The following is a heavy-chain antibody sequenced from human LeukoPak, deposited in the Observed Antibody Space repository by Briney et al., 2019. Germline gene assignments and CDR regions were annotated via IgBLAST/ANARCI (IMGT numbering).Heavy chain of an antibody. D-gene: IGHD6-6*01. V-gene: IGHV1-2*02. J-gene: IGHJ5*02. Sequence: ASVKVSCKASGYTFTGYYMHWVRQAPGQGLEWMGWINPNSGGTNYAQKFQGRVTMTGDTSISTAYMELSRLRSDDTAVYYCARDVGRIAARVRNWFDPWGQGTLVTVSS. CDR2: INPNSGGT. CDR3: ARDVGRIAARVRNWFDP. CDR1: GYTFTGYY.